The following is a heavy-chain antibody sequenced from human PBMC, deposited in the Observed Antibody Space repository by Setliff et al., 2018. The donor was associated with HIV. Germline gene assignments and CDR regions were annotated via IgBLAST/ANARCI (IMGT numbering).Heavy chain of an antibody. CDR2: IYPSSGGT. CDR1: GYTFSSYD. Sequence: GASVKVSCKASGYTFSSYDIKWVRQAPGQGLEWMGRIYPSSGGTNFAQKFRGRVTMTRDTSISTAYMELSRLTSDDTAMYYCARGTTVVMGDDVDNYHYSYLDVWGKGTTVTVSS. D-gene: IGHD4-17*01. CDR3: ARGTTVVMGDDVDNYHYSYLDV. J-gene: IGHJ6*03. V-gene: IGHV1-2*06.